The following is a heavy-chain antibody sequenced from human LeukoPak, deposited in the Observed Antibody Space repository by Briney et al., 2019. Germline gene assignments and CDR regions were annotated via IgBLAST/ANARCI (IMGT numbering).Heavy chain of an antibody. V-gene: IGHV3-64D*06. CDR3: VKDPYLYYDFWSGYYDGMDV. D-gene: IGHD3-3*01. Sequence: PGGSLRLSCAVSGLTLSDIWMNWVRQAPGKGLEYVSAISSNGGSTYCADSVKGRFTISRDNSKNTLYLQMSSLRAEDTAVYYCVKDPYLYYDFWSGYYDGMDVWGQGTTVTVSS. CDR2: ISSNGGST. J-gene: IGHJ6*02. CDR1: GLTLSDIW.